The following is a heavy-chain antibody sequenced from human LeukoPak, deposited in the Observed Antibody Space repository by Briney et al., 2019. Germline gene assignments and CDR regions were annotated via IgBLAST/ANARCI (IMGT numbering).Heavy chain of an antibody. V-gene: IGHV3-74*01. J-gene: IGHJ4*02. CDR1: GFTFSSYW. CDR2: INSDGSST. D-gene: IGHD1-26*01. CDR3: ARERGVGATTRPFDY. Sequence: GGSLRLSCAASGFTFSSYWMHWVRQAPGKGLVWVSRINSDGSSTSYADSVKGRFTISRDNAKNTLYLQMNSLRAEDTAVYYCARERGVGATTRPFDYWGQGTLVTVSS.